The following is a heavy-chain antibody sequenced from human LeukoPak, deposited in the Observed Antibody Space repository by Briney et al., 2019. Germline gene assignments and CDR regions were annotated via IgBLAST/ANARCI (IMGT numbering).Heavy chain of an antibody. CDR2: TYYRSTWYN. D-gene: IGHD2-2*01. CDR3: ARRLTQYDCFDP. Sequence: QTLSLTCAISGDSVSSNSVTWNWIRQSPSRGLEWLGRTYYRSTWYNDYAVSVRGRITVNPDTSKNQSSLHLNAETPEDTAVYYCARRLTQYDCFDPWGQGILVTVSS. CDR1: GDSVSSNSVT. V-gene: IGHV6-1*01. J-gene: IGHJ5*02.